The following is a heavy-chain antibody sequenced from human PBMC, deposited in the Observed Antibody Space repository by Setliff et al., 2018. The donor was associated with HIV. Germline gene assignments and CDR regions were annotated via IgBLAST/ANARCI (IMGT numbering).Heavy chain of an antibody. V-gene: IGHV4-39*07. Sequence: SGPTLVNPTQTLTLTCTFSGFSPSTSGVGVGWIRQPPGKALEWLAIIYYSGSNYDNPSLKNRVTISMDTSRNQFSLKLTSMTAADTAIYYCARRSPRENYFDYWGQGSPVTVSS. CDR1: GFSPSTSGVG. CDR3: ARRSPRENYFDY. J-gene: IGHJ4*02. CDR2: IYYSGSN.